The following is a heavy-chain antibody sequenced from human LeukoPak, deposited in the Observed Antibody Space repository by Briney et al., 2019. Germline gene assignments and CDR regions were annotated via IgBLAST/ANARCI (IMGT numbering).Heavy chain of an antibody. D-gene: IGHD3-10*01. V-gene: IGHV4-4*07. J-gene: IGHJ5*02. CDR2: IYTSGST. CDR3: ARDLGGDYYGSGSYRNWFDP. Sequence: PSETLSLTCTVSGGSISSYYWSWIRQPAGKGLEWIGRIYTSGSTNYNPSLKSRVTMSVDTSKNQFSLKLSSVTAADTAVYYCARDLGGDYYGSGSYRNWFDPWGQGTLVTVSS. CDR1: GGSISSYY.